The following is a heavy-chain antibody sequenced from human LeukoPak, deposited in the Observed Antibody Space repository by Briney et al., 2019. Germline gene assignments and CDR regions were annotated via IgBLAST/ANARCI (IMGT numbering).Heavy chain of an antibody. D-gene: IGHD3-10*01. V-gene: IGHV4-59*01. J-gene: IGHJ4*02. Sequence: SETLSLTCTVSGGSISTYYWSWIRQPPGKGLEWIGYIYYSGSTNYNPSLKSRVTISVDTSKNQFSLKLSSVTAADTAIYYCARWRSGDLDYWGQGTLVTVSS. CDR2: IYYSGST. CDR3: ARWRSGDLDY. CDR1: GGSISTYY.